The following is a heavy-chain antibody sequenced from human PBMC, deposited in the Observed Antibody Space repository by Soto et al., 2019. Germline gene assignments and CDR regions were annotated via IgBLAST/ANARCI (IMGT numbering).Heavy chain of an antibody. J-gene: IGHJ4*02. CDR3: ARNSYGYTFYAS. CDR1: GGSISSGDYY. CDR2: IYYSGST. D-gene: IGHD5-18*01. V-gene: IGHV4-30-4*01. Sequence: QVQLQESGPGLVKPSQTLSLTCTVSGGSISSGDYYWSWIRQPPGKGLEWIGYIYYSGSTYYNPSRKSRVTISVDTSKNQFPLKLSSVTAADPAVYYCARNSYGYTFYASGGQGTLVTVPS.